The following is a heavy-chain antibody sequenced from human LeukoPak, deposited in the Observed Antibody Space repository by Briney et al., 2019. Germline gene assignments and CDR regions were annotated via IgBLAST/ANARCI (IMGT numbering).Heavy chain of an antibody. V-gene: IGHV4-59*11. J-gene: IGHJ5*02. CDR3: ARAGPWQIDP. CDR2: IFYSGST. Sequence: SETRSLTCTVSGGSISSHYWSWVRQPPGKGLEWIGHIFYSGSTNYNPSLKSRVTISVDRSKNQFSLKLSSVTTADTAVYYCARAGPWQIDPWGQGTLVTVSS. CDR1: GGSISSHY. D-gene: IGHD3-10*01.